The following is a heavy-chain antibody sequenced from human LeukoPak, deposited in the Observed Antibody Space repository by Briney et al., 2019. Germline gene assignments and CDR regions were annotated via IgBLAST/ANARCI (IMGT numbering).Heavy chain of an antibody. CDR1: GFTFSSYA. CDR2: ISGSGGST. D-gene: IGHD3-22*01. Sequence: PGGSLRLSCAASGFTFSSYAMSWVRQAPGKGLEWVSAISGSGGSTYYADSVKGRFTISRDNSKNTLYLQMNSLRAEDTAVYYCARDFSSYDSSGYTNPWGQGTLVTVSS. V-gene: IGHV3-23*01. J-gene: IGHJ5*02. CDR3: ARDFSSYDSSGYTNP.